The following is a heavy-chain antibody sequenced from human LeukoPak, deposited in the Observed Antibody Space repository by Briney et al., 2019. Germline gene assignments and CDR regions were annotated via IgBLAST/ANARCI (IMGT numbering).Heavy chain of an antibody. J-gene: IGHJ4*02. Sequence: GGSLRLSCSASGFTFNRFYLHWVRQAPGKGLEFVSHISSNGATTYYADSVKGRFTISRDNSKNTLYLQMNSLRVDDTAVYYCAKVRPPPGSGWYGGDDSWGQGTLVTVSS. D-gene: IGHD6-19*01. CDR1: GFTFNRFY. CDR2: ISSNGATT. CDR3: AKVRPPPGSGWYGGDDS. V-gene: IGHV3-64*04.